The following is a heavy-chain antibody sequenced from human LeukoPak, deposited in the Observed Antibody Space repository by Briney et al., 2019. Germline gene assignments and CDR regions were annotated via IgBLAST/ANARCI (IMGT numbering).Heavy chain of an antibody. V-gene: IGHV4-34*01. D-gene: IGHD3-10*01. J-gene: IGHJ6*03. CDR3: ARGYYGSGSHCCHMDV. Sequence: PSETLSLTCAVYVGSFSGYYWSWIRQPPGKGLEWIGEINHSGSTNYNSSLKSRVTISVDTSKNQFSLKLSSVTAADTAVYYCARGYYGSGSHCCHMDVWGKGTTITLS. CDR2: INHSGST. CDR1: VGSFSGYY.